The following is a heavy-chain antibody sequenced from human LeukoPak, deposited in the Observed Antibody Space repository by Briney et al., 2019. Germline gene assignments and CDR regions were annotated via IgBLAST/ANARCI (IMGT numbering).Heavy chain of an antibody. CDR3: ARSTGSYDFWSGYYSPNWFDP. Sequence: ASVKVSCKASGYTFTSYGISWVRQAPGHGLEWMGWISAYNGNTNYAQKLQGRVTMTTDTSTSTAYMELRSLRSDDTAVYYCARSTGSYDFWSGYYSPNWFDPWGQGTLVTVSS. V-gene: IGHV1-18*01. CDR2: ISAYNGNT. D-gene: IGHD3-3*01. J-gene: IGHJ5*02. CDR1: GYTFTSYG.